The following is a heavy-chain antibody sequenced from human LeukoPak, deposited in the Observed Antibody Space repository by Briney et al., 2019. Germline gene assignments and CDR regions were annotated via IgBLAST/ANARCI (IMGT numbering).Heavy chain of an antibody. CDR1: GFTFSDYY. J-gene: IGHJ4*02. V-gene: IGHV3-11*01. CDR3: AKDAPQWQWLALFDY. Sequence: GGSLRLSCAASGFTFSDYYMSWIRQAPGKGLEWVSYISSSGSTIYYADSVKGRFTISRDNAKNSLYLQMNSLRAEDTALYYCAKDAPQWQWLALFDYWGQGTLVTVSS. D-gene: IGHD6-19*01. CDR2: ISSSGSTI.